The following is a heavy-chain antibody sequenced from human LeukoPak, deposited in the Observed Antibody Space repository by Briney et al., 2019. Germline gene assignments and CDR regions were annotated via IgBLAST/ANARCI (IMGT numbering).Heavy chain of an antibody. J-gene: IGHJ6*04. CDR1: GYTFTSYD. CDR3: ARDSVGSGSYYDPNGDYGMDV. D-gene: IGHD3-10*01. CDR2: ISAYNGNT. Sequence: GASVKVSCKASGYTFTSYDINWVRQATGQGLEWMGWISAYNGNTNYAQKLQGRVTMTTDTSTSTAYMELRSLRSDDTAVYYCARDSVGSGSYYDPNGDYGMDVWGKGTTVTVSS. V-gene: IGHV1-18*01.